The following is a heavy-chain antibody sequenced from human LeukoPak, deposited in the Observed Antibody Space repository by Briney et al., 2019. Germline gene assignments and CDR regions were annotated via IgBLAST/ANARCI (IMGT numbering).Heavy chain of an antibody. Sequence: PGGSLGLSCEASGFTISDHHIDWVRQAPGKGLEWVGRSRTRSKPNSCTTEFAASFEGRFILSRDDSKNSLYVQINSLNTEDTAVYYCVRVITTVSRWYHFDYWGQGSLVTVSS. D-gene: IGHD6-13*01. CDR1: GFTISDHH. J-gene: IGHJ4*02. CDR2: SRTRSKPNSCTT. CDR3: VRVITTVSRWYHFDY. V-gene: IGHV3-72*01.